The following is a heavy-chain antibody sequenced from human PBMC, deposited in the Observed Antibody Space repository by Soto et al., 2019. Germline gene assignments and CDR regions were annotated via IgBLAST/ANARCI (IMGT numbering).Heavy chain of an antibody. J-gene: IGHJ4*02. CDR3: KKAGAIDY. V-gene: IGHV3-15*07. CDR2: IKSKTDGGTT. Sequence: SVSNAWMNWVRQAPGKGMEWVGRIKSKTDGGTTDYAAPVKGRFTISRDDSKNTLYLQMNSLKTEDTAVYYCKKAGAIDYWGQGTLVTVSS. CDR1: SVSNAW.